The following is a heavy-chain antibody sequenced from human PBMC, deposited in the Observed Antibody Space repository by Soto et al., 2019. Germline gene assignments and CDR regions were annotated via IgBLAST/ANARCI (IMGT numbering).Heavy chain of an antibody. CDR3: ARVAYSSSSGSYYFDY. D-gene: IGHD6-6*01. V-gene: IGHV4-34*01. J-gene: IGHJ4*02. CDR2: INPSGGT. CDR1: GGSFSSYH. Sequence: LETLSLTCAVYGGSFSSYHWSWIRQSPGKGLEWIGEINPSGGTSYIPSLESRVTISVDTYKKQFSLKLNSVTAADTAVYYCARVAYSSSSGSYYFDYWGQGTLVTVSS.